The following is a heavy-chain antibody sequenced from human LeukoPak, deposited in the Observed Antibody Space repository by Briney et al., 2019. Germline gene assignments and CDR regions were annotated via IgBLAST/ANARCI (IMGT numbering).Heavy chain of an antibody. CDR3: AKFPNVLLWFGESDGGHLDY. CDR2: ISGSGGST. Sequence: GGSLRLSCAASGFTFSSYAMSWVRQAPGKGLEWVSAISGSGGSTYYADSVKGRFTISRDNSKNTLYLQMNSLRAEDTAVYYCAKFPNVLLWFGESDGGHLDYWGQGTLVTVSS. D-gene: IGHD3-10*01. V-gene: IGHV3-23*01. CDR1: GFTFSSYA. J-gene: IGHJ4*02.